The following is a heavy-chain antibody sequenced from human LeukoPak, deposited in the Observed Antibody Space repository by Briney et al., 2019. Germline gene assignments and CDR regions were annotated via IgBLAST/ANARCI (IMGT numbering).Heavy chain of an antibody. D-gene: IGHD6-19*01. CDR1: GFTFSSYG. V-gene: IGHV3-30*18. CDR3: AKGRYFAVDGTFDY. Sequence: GGTLRRSCAASGFTFSSYGMHWVRQAPGHGLEGWAVISYDGSNKYYTDSVKGRFTISRDNSKNTLYLQMNRLRAEDTAVYYCAKGRYFAVDGTFDYWGQGNLVTVSS. CDR2: ISYDGSNK. J-gene: IGHJ4*02.